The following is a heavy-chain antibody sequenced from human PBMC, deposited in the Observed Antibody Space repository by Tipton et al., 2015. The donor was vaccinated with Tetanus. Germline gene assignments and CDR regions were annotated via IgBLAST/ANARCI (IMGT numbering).Heavy chain of an antibody. CDR2: VYYTGST. Sequence: TLSLTCTVSGGSMSTYYWSWIRQPPGKGLEWIGYVYYTGSTDYNPSLKSRVTLSVGTSKSQFSLRLTSVTAADTAVYYCARSKLVVFGEARSGVDAWGQGTLVTGSA. V-gene: IGHV4-59*01. J-gene: IGHJ5*02. CDR3: ARSKLVVFGEARSGVDA. D-gene: IGHD3-10*02. CDR1: GGSMSTYY.